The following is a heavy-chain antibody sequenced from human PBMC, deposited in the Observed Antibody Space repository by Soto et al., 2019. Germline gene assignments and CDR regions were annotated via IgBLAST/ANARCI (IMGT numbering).Heavy chain of an antibody. D-gene: IGHD3-22*01. CDR2: ISAYNGNT. J-gene: IGHJ5*02. CDR1: GYTFTSYG. Sequence: GASVKVSCKASGYTFTSYGISWVRQAPGQGLEWMGWISAYNGNTNYAQKLQGRVTMTTDTSTSTAYMELRSLRSDDTAVYYCARLSIGVMYYDSSDSNNWFDPWGQGTLVTVSS. V-gene: IGHV1-18*01. CDR3: ARLSIGVMYYDSSDSNNWFDP.